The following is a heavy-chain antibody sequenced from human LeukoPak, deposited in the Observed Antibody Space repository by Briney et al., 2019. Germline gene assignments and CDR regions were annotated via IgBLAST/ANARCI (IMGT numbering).Heavy chain of an antibody. J-gene: IGHJ3*02. V-gene: IGHV3-23*01. CDR1: GFIFSDYY. CDR2: ISGSGVTT. CDR3: AKGTVARFGEGDAFDI. Sequence: PGGSLRLSCAASGFIFSDYYMTWVRQAPGKGLEWVSTISGSGVTTYYADSVKGRFTISRDNSKNTLYLQMNSLRAEDTAVYYCAKGTVARFGEGDAFDIWGQGTMVTVSS. D-gene: IGHD3-16*01.